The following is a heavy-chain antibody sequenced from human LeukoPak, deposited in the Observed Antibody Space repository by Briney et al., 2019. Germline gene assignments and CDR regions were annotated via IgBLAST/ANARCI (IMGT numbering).Heavy chain of an antibody. D-gene: IGHD4-17*01. CDR1: GFTFSSYW. CDR2: ISSSGSTI. Sequence: GGSLRLSCAASGFTFSSYWMNWVRQAPGKGLEWVSYISSSGSTISYADSVKGRFTISRDNAKNSLYLQMNSLRAEDTAVYFCAREGALTVTKDAFDIWGQGTMVTVSS. J-gene: IGHJ3*02. V-gene: IGHV3-48*04. CDR3: AREGALTVTKDAFDI.